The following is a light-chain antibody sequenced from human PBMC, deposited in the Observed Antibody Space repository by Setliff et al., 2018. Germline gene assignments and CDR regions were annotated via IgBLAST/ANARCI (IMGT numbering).Light chain of an antibody. CDR3: SSYTSSSTYV. J-gene: IGLJ1*01. CDR1: SSDVGGYNY. Sequence: QSALTQPASVSGSPGQSITISCTGTSSDVGGYNYVSWYQQHPGKAPKLMIYDVSKRPSGVSNRSSGSKSGNTASLTTSGLQAEDEADYYCSSYTSSSTYVFGTGTKVTVL. V-gene: IGLV2-14*01. CDR2: DVS.